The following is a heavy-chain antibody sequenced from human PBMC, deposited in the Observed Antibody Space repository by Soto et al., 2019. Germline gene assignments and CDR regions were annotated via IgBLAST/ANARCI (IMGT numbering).Heavy chain of an antibody. Sequence: SETLSLTCTVSGGSISTFYWSWIRQPPGKGLEWIGYIYYTGSTNYNPSLKSRVTISVDTSKNQFSLKLNSVTAADTAVYYCARLFGGNVEYWGQGTLVTVSS. D-gene: IGHD2-15*01. J-gene: IGHJ4*02. CDR3: ARLFGGNVEY. CDR1: GGSISTFY. V-gene: IGHV4-59*08. CDR2: IYYTGST.